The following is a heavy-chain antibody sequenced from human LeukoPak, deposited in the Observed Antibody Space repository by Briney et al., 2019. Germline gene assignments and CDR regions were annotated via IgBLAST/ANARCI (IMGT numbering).Heavy chain of an antibody. CDR1: GFTVRSYA. J-gene: IGHJ4*02. V-gene: IGHV3-23*01. CDR2: ISGTGDST. Sequence: GGSLRLSCAASGFTVRSYALSWVRQAPGKGLEWVSGISGTGDSTYYADSVKGRFTISRDNSKNTLYLQMNTLRAEDTAVYYCAKGMSSWYPFDFWGQGTLVTVSS. CDR3: AKGMSSWYPFDF. D-gene: IGHD6-13*01.